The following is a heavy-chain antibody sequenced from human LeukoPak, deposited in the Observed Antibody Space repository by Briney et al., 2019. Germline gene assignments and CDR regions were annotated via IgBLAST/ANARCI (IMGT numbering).Heavy chain of an antibody. J-gene: IGHJ4*02. CDR3: ARATLFGDYGDAVLHYFDY. Sequence: SETLSLTCTVSGGSISSSSYYWGWIRQPPGKGLEWIGSIYYSGSTYYNPSLKSRVTISVDTSKNQFSLKLSSVTAADTAVYYCARATLFGDYGDAVLHYFDYWGQGTLVTVSS. CDR2: IYYSGST. D-gene: IGHD4-17*01. V-gene: IGHV4-39*07. CDR1: GGSISSSSYY.